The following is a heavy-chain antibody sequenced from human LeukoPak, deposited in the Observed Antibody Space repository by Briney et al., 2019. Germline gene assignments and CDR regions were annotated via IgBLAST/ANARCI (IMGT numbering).Heavy chain of an antibody. CDR1: GYSISNGYY. CDR2: LYHSDSA. V-gene: IGHV4-38-2*01. J-gene: IGHJ6*03. Sequence: PSETLSLTCAVSGYSISNGYYWVWIRHPPERGLGWIGSLYHSDSAYYNTSLRSRVSMSVDTSKNQFSLTLSFVTAADTAVYYCARQHDSYYYYYIDVWGSGTTVTVSS. CDR3: ARQHDSYYYYYIDV.